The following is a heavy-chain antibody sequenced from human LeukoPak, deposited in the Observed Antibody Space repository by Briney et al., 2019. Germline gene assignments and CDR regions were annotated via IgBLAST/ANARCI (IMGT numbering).Heavy chain of an antibody. V-gene: IGHV1-18*01. CDR1: GYTFTSYG. CDR2: ISTYNGNT. Sequence: GASVKVSCKASGYTFTSYGISWVRQAPGQGLEWMGWISTYNGNTNYAQKLQGRVTMTTDTSTSTAYMELRSLRSDDTAVYYCARGWFGDPTRPSFDYWGQGTLVTVSS. D-gene: IGHD3-10*01. CDR3: ARGWFGDPTRPSFDY. J-gene: IGHJ4*02.